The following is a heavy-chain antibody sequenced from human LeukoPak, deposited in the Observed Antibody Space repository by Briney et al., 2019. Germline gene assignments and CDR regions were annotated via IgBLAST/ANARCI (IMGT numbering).Heavy chain of an antibody. CDR3: ARGVVVTTAIGYFFDY. D-gene: IGHD3-22*01. CDR2: INPNGGST. V-gene: IGHV1-46*01. CDR1: GYTLTNFY. J-gene: IGHJ4*02. Sequence: GASVKVSCKASGYTLTNFYMHWVRQAPGQGLEWMGIINPNGGSTNYAQKFQGSVTMTSDTSTSTVYLEVGSLRSEDTAVYYCARGVVVTTAIGYFFDYWGQGTLVTVSS.